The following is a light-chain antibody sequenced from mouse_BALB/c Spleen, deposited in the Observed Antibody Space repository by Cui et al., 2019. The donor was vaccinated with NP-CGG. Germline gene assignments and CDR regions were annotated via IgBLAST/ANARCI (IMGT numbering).Light chain of an antibody. CDR3: ALWYSNHWV. V-gene: IGLV1*01. CDR1: TGAVTTSNY. Sequence: QAVVTQESALTTLPGETVTLTCRSSTGAVTTSNYANWVQEKPDNLFTGLIGGTNNRAPGIPARFSGSLTGDKAALTITGAQTEDEAIYFCALWYSNHWVFGGGTKLTVL. CDR2: GTN. J-gene: IGLJ1*01.